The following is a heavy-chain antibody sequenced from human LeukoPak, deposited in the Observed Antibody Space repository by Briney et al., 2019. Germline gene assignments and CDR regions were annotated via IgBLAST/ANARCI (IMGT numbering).Heavy chain of an antibody. CDR2: INPSGGST. CDR3: ASASYDFWSGYSRSWYFDL. D-gene: IGHD3-3*01. CDR1: GYTFTSYY. Sequence: GASVKVSCKASGYTFTSYYMHWVRQAPGQGLEWMGIINPSGGSTSYAQKFQGRVTMTRDTSTSTVYMELSSLRSEDTAVYYCASASYDFWSGYSRSWYFDLWGRGTLVTVSS. V-gene: IGHV1-46*01. J-gene: IGHJ2*01.